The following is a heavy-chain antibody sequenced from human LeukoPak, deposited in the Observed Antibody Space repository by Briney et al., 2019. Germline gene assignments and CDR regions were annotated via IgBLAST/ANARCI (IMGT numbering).Heavy chain of an antibody. Sequence: PGGSLRLSCAASGFTFSSYWMSWVRQAPGKGLEWVANIKQDGSEKYYVDSVKGRFTISRDNSKNTLYLQMNSLRAEDTAVYYCAKDLEPPSLHSLAAGAFDYWGQGTLVTVSS. D-gene: IGHD1-1*01. CDR3: AKDLEPPSLHSLAAGAFDY. CDR1: GFTFSSYW. CDR2: IKQDGSEK. J-gene: IGHJ4*02. V-gene: IGHV3-7*01.